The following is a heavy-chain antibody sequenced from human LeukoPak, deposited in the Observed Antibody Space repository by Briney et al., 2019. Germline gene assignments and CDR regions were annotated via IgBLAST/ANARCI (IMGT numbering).Heavy chain of an antibody. CDR1: GGSISSVSYY. D-gene: IGHD6-13*01. J-gene: IGHJ5*02. CDR3: AAGGIAAAAAGGWFDP. V-gene: IGHV4-39*02. CDR2: IHYSGST. Sequence: SETLSLTCTVSGGSISSVSYYWGWIRQPPGKGLEWIGSIHYSGSTYYNPSLKSRVTISVDTSKNHFSLTLSSVTAADTAVYYCAAGGIAAAAAGGWFDPWGQGTLVTVSS.